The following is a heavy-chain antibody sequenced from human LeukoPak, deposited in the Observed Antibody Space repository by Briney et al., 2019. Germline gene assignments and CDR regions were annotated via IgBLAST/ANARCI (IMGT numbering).Heavy chain of an antibody. CDR1: GDSISTYY. CDR3: ARDRQWLVDH. Sequence: SETLSLTCTVPGDSISTYYWSWIRQPAGKGLEWIGRVYVTGSTNLNPALQSRVTMSVDTSKNQFSLKLTSVTAADTAVYYCARDRQWLVDHWGQGTLVTVSS. CDR2: VYVTGST. J-gene: IGHJ5*02. D-gene: IGHD6-19*01. V-gene: IGHV4-4*07.